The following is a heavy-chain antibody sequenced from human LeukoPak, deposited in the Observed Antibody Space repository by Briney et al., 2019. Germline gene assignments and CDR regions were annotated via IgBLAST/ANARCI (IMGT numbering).Heavy chain of an antibody. D-gene: IGHD3-3*01. CDR2: ISGSGGST. CDR3: AKSTGRFLEWLTPNNYYYYGMDV. Sequence: GGSLRLSCAASGFTFSSYAMSWVRQAPGKGLEWVSAISGSGGSTYYADSVKGRFTISRDNSKNTLYLQMNSLRAEDTAVYHCAKSTGRFLEWLTPNNYYYYGMDVWGQGTTVTVSS. J-gene: IGHJ6*02. CDR1: GFTFSSYA. V-gene: IGHV3-23*01.